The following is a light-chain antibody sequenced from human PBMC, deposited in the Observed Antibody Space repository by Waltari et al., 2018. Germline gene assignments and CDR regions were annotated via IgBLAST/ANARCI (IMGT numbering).Light chain of an antibody. V-gene: IGLV3-19*01. CDR3: HSRDSSGDVV. CDR2: GKN. Sequence: SSELTQDPAVSVALGQTVRITCQGDSLRTYYVSWFHQKPGQAPALVIYGKNNRPPGFPDRFSASSSGSTASLTIIGAQAEDEADYYCHSRDSSGDVVIGGGTKLTVV. CDR1: SLRTYY. J-gene: IGLJ2*01.